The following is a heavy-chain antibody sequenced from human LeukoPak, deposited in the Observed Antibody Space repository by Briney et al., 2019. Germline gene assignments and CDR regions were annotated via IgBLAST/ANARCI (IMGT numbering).Heavy chain of an antibody. V-gene: IGHV3-15*01. CDR1: GFTFSNAW. CDR3: TTLGAFDY. CDR2: IKRKTDGGTT. J-gene: IGHJ4*02. Sequence: GGSLRLSCAASGFTFSNAWMSWVRQAPGKGLEWVGRIKRKTDGGTTDYAAPVKGRFSISRDDSRNTLYLQMNSLKTEDTAVYYCTTLGAFDYWGLGTLVTVSS. D-gene: IGHD4/OR15-4a*01.